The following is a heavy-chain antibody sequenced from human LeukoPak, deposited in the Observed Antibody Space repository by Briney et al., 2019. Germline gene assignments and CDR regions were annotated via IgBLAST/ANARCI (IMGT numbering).Heavy chain of an antibody. CDR3: TRHSDMVRGVIISDY. D-gene: IGHD3-10*01. CDR2: IRSKANSDAT. J-gene: IGHJ4*02. V-gene: IGHV3-73*01. Sequence: PGGTLKLSRAVSGFTLSGPAMHWARQPSGKGLECVGRIRSKANSDATPYGASVKGRFTISRDDSKNTAYLQMNSLKTEDTAVYYCTRHSDMVRGVIISDYWGQGTLVTVSS. CDR1: GFTLSGPA.